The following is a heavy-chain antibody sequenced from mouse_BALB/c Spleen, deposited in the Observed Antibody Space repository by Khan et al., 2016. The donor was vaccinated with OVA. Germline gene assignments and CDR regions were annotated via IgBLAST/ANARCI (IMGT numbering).Heavy chain of an antibody. CDR3: ARPNYYGYALDY. Sequence: EVQLQESGPGLVKPSQSLSLTCTVPGYSITSNFAWSWIRQFPGNKLEWMGSISYSGSTNYNPSLKSRISVTRDTSENQFFLRLNSVTTEDTATYFCARPNYYGYALDYWGQGTSVTVSS. J-gene: IGHJ4*01. CDR2: ISYSGST. CDR1: GYSITSNFA. D-gene: IGHD1-1*01. V-gene: IGHV3-2*02.